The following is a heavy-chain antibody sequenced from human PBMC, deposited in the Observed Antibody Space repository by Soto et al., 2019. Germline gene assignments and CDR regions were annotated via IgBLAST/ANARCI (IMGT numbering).Heavy chain of an antibody. D-gene: IGHD5-12*01. V-gene: IGHV3-23*01. CDR3: VKSRGRYCGHDYGSYFDQ. J-gene: IGHJ4*02. CDR2: ITDNGAST. Sequence: EVQVLESGGDLVQPGGSLRLSCAASGFTFSTYAMNWVRQAPGKGLEWVSAITDNGASTYYAESVKGRLSISRDNCKNTLYVTLKSLRAEVTAVYYGVKSRGRYCGHDYGSYFDQWGQGTLVIVSS. CDR1: GFTFSTYA.